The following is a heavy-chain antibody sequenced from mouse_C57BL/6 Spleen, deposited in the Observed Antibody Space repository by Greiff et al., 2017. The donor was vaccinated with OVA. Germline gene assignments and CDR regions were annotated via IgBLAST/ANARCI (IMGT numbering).Heavy chain of an antibody. V-gene: IGHV14-3*01. J-gene: IGHJ2*01. CDR3: ARAYYSNSPFDY. CDR2: IDPANGNT. D-gene: IGHD2-5*01. CDR1: GFTIKNTY. Sequence: EVQLQQSVAELVRPGASVKLSCTASGFTIKNTYMHWVTQRPEQGLEWIGRIDPANGNTNYAPKFQGKATITADTSSNTAYLQLSSLTAEDTAIYYCARAYYSNSPFDYWGQGTTLTVSS.